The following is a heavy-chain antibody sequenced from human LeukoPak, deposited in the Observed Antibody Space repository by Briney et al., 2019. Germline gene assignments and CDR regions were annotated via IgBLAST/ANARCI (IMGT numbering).Heavy chain of an antibody. V-gene: IGHV1-24*01. Sequence: ASVKVSCKVSGYTLTELSMHWVRQAPGKGLEWMGGFDPEDGETIYAQKFQGRVTMTEDTSTDTAYMELSSLRSEDTAVYYCATGLKLRYFDPAGHNRWGQGTLVTVSS. D-gene: IGHD3-9*01. CDR1: GYTLTELS. J-gene: IGHJ5*02. CDR2: FDPEDGET. CDR3: ATGLKLRYFDPAGHNR.